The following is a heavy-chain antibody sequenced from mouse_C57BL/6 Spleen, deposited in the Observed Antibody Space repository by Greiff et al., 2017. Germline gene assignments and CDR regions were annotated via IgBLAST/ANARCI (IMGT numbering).Heavy chain of an antibody. Sequence: EVQLQQSGPELVKPGASVKLSCKASGYSFTDYNMNWVKQSNGKSLEWIGVINPNYGTTSYNQQFKGKATLTVDQSSSTAYMQLNSVTSEDSAVYYCAGRVYDDGLYYYAMDYWGQGTSVTVSS. CDR2: INPNYGTT. D-gene: IGHD2-12*01. V-gene: IGHV1-39*01. CDR3: AGRVYDDGLYYYAMDY. J-gene: IGHJ4*01. CDR1: GYSFTDYN.